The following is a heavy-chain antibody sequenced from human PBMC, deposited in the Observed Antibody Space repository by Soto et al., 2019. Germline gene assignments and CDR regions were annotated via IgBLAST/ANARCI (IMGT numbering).Heavy chain of an antibody. CDR2: INPSEGRT. CDR3: ARKDVAPHQQGTVDI. CDR1: GYTFPSYY. V-gene: IGHV1-46*01. Sequence: SVKVSCKASGYTFPSYYIHGVRQAPGQGLEWMGIINPSEGRTSYAQKFQGRVTMTRDTATSTVYMELSILRSEDTAVYYLARKDVAPHQQGTVDIWGQGTMVTVSS. D-gene: IGHD2-15*01. J-gene: IGHJ3*02.